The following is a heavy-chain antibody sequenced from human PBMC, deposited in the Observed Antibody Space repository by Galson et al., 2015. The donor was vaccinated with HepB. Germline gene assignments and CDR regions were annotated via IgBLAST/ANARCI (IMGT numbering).Heavy chain of an antibody. Sequence: PALVKPTQTLTLTCTFSGFSLTSNPVGVGWIRQPPGEALEWLAVIYWDDDRRYRPSLRSRLTITKDTPKNQVFLIMTNMDPVDTATYYCAHRRDYNGVWDWGDFDFWGQGTLVTVSS. CDR2: IYWDDDR. D-gene: IGHD2-8*01. J-gene: IGHJ4*02. CDR3: AHRRDYNGVWDWGDFDF. V-gene: IGHV2-5*02. CDR1: GFSLTSNPVG.